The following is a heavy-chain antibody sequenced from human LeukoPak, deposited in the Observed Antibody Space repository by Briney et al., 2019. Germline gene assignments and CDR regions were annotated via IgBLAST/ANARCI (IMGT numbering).Heavy chain of an antibody. CDR1: GYTFTSYY. CDR3: ARAERYCSGGSCVNMDV. J-gene: IGHJ6*04. Sequence: GASVKVSCKASGYTFTSYYMHWVRQAPGQGLEWMGIINPSGGGTSYAQKFQGRVTMTRDTSTSTVYMELSSLRSEDTAVYYCARAERYCSGGSCVNMDVWGKGTTVTISS. CDR2: INPSGGGT. V-gene: IGHV1-46*01. D-gene: IGHD2-15*01.